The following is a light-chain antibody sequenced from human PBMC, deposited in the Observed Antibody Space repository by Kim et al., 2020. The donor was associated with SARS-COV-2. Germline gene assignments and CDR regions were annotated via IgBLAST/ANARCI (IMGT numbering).Light chain of an antibody. CDR2: GNS. CDR3: QSYDSSLSGPRV. Sequence: QSVLTQPPSVSGAPGQRVTISCTGSSSNIGAGYDVHWYQQLPGTAPKLLIYGNSNRPSGVPDRFSGSKSGTSASLAITGLQAEDEADYYCQSYDSSLSGPRVFGGGTQLTVL. CDR1: SSNIGAGYD. V-gene: IGLV1-40*01. J-gene: IGLJ3*02.